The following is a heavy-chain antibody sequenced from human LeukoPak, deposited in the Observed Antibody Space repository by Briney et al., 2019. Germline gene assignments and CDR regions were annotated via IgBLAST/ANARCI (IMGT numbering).Heavy chain of an antibody. CDR2: ISAYNGNT. Sequence: GASVKVSCKASGYTFTSYGISWVRQAPGQGLEWMGWISAYNGNTNYAQKLQGRVTMTTDTSTSTAYMELRSLRSDDTAVYYCARVVWLVVAPGEYWFDPWGQGTLVTVSS. CDR1: GYTFTSYG. V-gene: IGHV1-18*01. CDR3: ARVVWLVVAPGEYWFDP. J-gene: IGHJ5*02. D-gene: IGHD3-16*01.